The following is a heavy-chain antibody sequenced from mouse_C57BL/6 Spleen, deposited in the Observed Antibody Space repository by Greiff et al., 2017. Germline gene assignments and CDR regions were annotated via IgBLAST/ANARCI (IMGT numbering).Heavy chain of an antibody. Sequence: VQLQQPGAELVKPGASVKLSCKASGYTFTSYWMHWVKQRPGQGLEWIGMIHPNSGSTNYNEKFKGKATLTVDKSSSTAYMQLSSLTSEDSAVYYCATYSNYGEDYWGQGTSVTVAS. J-gene: IGHJ4*01. D-gene: IGHD2-5*01. V-gene: IGHV1-64*01. CDR3: ATYSNYGEDY. CDR1: GYTFTSYW. CDR2: IHPNSGST.